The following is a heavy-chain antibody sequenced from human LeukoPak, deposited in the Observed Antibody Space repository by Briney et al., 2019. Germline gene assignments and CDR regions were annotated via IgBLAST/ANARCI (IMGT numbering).Heavy chain of an antibody. J-gene: IGHJ6*02. D-gene: IGHD2-2*01. CDR3: ARLLVVPAARAYYYGMDV. CDR1: GGSISSYY. Sequence: SETLSLTCTVSGGSISSYYWSWIRQPPGKGLEWIGYIYYSGSINYNPSLKSRVTISVDTSKNQFSLKLSSVAAADTAVYYCARLLVVPAARAYYYGMDVWGQGTTVTVSS. CDR2: IYYSGSI. V-gene: IGHV4-59*08.